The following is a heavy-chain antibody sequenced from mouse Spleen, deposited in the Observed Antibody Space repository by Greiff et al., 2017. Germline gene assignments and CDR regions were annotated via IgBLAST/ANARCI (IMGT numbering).Heavy chain of an antibody. J-gene: IGHJ2*01. CDR1: GYAFSSSW. D-gene: IGHD4-1*01. V-gene: IGHV1-82*01. Sequence: QVQLQQSGPELVKPGASVKISCKASGYAFSSSWMNWVKQRPGKGLEWIGRIYPGDGDTNYNGKFKGKATLTADKSSSTAYMQLSSLTSEDSAVYFCARRVTGTGYYFDYWGQGTTLTVSS. CDR2: IYPGDGDT. CDR3: ARRVTGTGYYFDY.